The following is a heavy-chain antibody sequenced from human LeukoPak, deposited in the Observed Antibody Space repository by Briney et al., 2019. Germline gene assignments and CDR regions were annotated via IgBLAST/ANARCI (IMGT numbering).Heavy chain of an antibody. CDR3: AGDPGGTDAFDI. D-gene: IGHD3-16*01. CDR1: GFTFSSYS. CDR2: ISSSSSTI. Sequence: PGGSLRLSCAASGFTFSSYSMNWVRHAPGKGLELVSYISSSSSTIYYADSVKGRFTISRDNAKNSLYLQMNSLRAEDTAVYYCAGDPGGTDAFDIWGQGTMVTVSS. V-gene: IGHV3-48*01. J-gene: IGHJ3*02.